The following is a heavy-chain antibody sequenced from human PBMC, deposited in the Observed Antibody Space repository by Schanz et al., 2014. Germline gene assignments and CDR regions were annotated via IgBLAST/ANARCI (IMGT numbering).Heavy chain of an antibody. CDR2: FNPTSGTT. J-gene: IGHJ4*02. CDR3: ARAFGGCEPAGALDY. Sequence: QVQLVQSGAEVKKPGASVKVSCKASGYTFTSYSIHWVRQAPGRGLEWMGWFNPTSGTTNYAQKFQGWVTMTRDTAISTAYMELSRLKSDDTAVYYCARAFGGCEPAGALDYWGQGTLVTVSS. CDR1: GYTFTSYS. V-gene: IGHV1-2*04. D-gene: IGHD5-12*01.